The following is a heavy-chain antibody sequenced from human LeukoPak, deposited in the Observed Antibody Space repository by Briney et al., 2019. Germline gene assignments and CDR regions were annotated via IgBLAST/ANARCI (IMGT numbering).Heavy chain of an antibody. D-gene: IGHD3-22*01. CDR1: GFSFTNYG. CDR2: TRYDGSTE. J-gene: IGHJ4*02. CDR3: AKDEGTLIVVGLDY. Sequence: GGSLRLSCEASGFSFTNYGMHWVRRAPGKGLEWVSFTRYDGSTEYYAESVKGRFTISRDNSRNTLFLQMNRLRAEDTAVYYCAKDEGTLIVVGLDYWGQGTQVTVSS. V-gene: IGHV3-30*02.